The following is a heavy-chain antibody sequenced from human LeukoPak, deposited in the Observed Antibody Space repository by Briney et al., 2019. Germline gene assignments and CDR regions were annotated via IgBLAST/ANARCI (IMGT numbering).Heavy chain of an antibody. Sequence: GESLKISCEGSGYSFTSYWIGWVRQMPGKGLEWMGIIYPGDSDTRYSPSSQGQVTISADKSISTVYLQWSSLKASDTAMYYCARRSETTGTNDYWGQGTLVTVSS. D-gene: IGHD1-1*01. CDR1: GYSFTSYW. J-gene: IGHJ4*02. CDR3: ARRSETTGTNDY. V-gene: IGHV5-51*01. CDR2: IYPGDSDT.